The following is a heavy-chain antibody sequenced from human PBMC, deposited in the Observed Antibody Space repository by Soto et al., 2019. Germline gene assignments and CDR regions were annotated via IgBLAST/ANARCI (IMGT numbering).Heavy chain of an antibody. D-gene: IGHD6-19*01. V-gene: IGHV3-23*01. CDR3: AKTSPDPKGHSSSFDY. J-gene: IGHJ4*02. CDR1: GFTFSSYA. CDR2: ISANGDTT. Sequence: EVHLLDSGGALVQPGGSLRLSCAASGFTFSSYAMSWVRQAPEKGLEWVSGISANGDTTYYADSVKGRFTISRDNSKNTLYLQMNSLRADDTAVYYCAKTSPDPKGHSSSFDYWGQGTLVTVSS.